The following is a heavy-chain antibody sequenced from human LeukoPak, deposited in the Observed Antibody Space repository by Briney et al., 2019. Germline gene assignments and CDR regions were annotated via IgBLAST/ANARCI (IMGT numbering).Heavy chain of an antibody. Sequence: GGSLRLSCAASGFTFSSYAMSWVRQAPGKGLEWVSAISGSGGSTYYADSVKGRSTISRDNSKNTLYLQMNSLRAEDTAVYYCAKDRYYYDSSGYYPNWFDPWGQGTLVTVSS. V-gene: IGHV3-23*01. CDR2: ISGSGGST. CDR1: GFTFSSYA. J-gene: IGHJ5*02. D-gene: IGHD3-22*01. CDR3: AKDRYYYDSSGYYPNWFDP.